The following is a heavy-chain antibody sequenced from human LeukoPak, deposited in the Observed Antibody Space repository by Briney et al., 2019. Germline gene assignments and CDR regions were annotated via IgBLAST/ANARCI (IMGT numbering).Heavy chain of an antibody. J-gene: IGHJ5*02. V-gene: IGHV3-30-3*01. CDR1: GFTFSSYA. Sequence: GGSLRLSCAASGFTFSSYAMSWVRQAPGKGLEWVAVISYDGSNKYYADSVKGRFTISRDNSKNTLYLQMNSLRAEDTAVYYCFGTIFGSSPFDPWGQGTLVTVSS. CDR2: ISYDGSNK. CDR3: FGTIFGSSPFDP. D-gene: IGHD3-3*01.